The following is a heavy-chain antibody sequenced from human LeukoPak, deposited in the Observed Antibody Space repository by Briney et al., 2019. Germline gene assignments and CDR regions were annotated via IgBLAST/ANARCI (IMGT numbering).Heavy chain of an antibody. V-gene: IGHV5-51*01. CDR2: IYPGDSDT. CDR3: ARRVAAVGFFDY. J-gene: IGHJ4*02. Sequence: GESLKISRKGSGYSFTSFWIGWVRQMPGKGLEWMGIIYPGDSDTRYNPSFQGQVIISADKSISTAYLQWRSLKASDTAMYYCARRVAAVGFFDYWGQGTLVTVSS. CDR1: GYSFTSFW. D-gene: IGHD6-13*01.